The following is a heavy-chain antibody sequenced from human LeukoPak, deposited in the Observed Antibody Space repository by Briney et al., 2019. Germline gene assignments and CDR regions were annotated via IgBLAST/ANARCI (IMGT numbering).Heavy chain of an antibody. V-gene: IGHV4-61*02. CDR3: ARVRSGTYSDQYYFDF. CDR2: IYTGGST. Sequence: SQTLSLTCTVSGGSISSGSYYWSWLRQPAGKGLEWIGRIYTGGSTNYNPSLKSRVTISVDPSKDQFSLKLSSVTAADTAVYYCARVRSGTYSDQYYFDFWGQETLVSVSS. CDR1: GGSISSGSYY. J-gene: IGHJ4*02. D-gene: IGHD1-26*01.